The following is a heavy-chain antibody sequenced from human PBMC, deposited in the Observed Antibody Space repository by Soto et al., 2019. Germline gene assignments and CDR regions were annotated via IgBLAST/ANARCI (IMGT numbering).Heavy chain of an antibody. Sequence: SETLSLTCSVSGGSISSGDYYWNWIRQPPGKGLEWIGHIYYSGSTYYNSSLKSRVTISLDTSKNQFSLKLSSVTAADTAVYYCARVYSGSYSDYWGQGTLVTVSS. CDR1: GGSISSGDYY. CDR2: IYYSGST. J-gene: IGHJ4*02. CDR3: ARVYSGSYSDY. V-gene: IGHV4-30-4*01. D-gene: IGHD1-26*01.